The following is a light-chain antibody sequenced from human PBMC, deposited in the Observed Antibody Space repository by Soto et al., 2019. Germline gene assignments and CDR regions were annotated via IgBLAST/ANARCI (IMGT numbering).Light chain of an antibody. CDR1: SSDVGSYNL. CDR2: EGS. V-gene: IGLV2-14*02. Sequence: QSALTQPASVSGSPGQSITISCTGTSSDVGSYNLVSWYQHYPGKAPKLMIYEGSKRPSGVSNRFSGSKSGNTASLTISGLQAEDEADYYCNSYTSKSTGVFGTGTKVTVL. CDR3: NSYTSKSTGV. J-gene: IGLJ1*01.